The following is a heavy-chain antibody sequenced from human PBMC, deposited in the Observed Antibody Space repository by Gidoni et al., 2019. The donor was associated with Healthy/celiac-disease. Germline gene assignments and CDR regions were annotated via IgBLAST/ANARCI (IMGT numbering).Heavy chain of an antibody. CDR1: GGSISSYY. CDR3: ARAGYDFWSGYGLEVVNWFDP. Sequence: QVQLQESGPGLVKPSETLSLTCTVSGGSISSYYWSWIRQPPGKGLEWIGYIYYSGSSNYNPSLKIRVTISVDTSKNQFSLKLSSVTAADTAVYYCARAGYDFWSGYGLEVVNWFDPWGQGTLVTVSS. D-gene: IGHD3-3*01. CDR2: IYYSGSS. J-gene: IGHJ5*02. V-gene: IGHV4-59*01.